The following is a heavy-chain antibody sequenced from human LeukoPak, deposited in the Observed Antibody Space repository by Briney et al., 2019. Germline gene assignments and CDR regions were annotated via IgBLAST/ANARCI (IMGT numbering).Heavy chain of an antibody. CDR3: AKVQEMGTILPPFHY. J-gene: IGHJ4*02. Sequence: GGSLRLSCTASGFTFSSYAMNWVRQAPGKGLEWVSGIGAGGTFTYYADSVKGRFTISRDNSKNTLFLQVNTLRVADTAVYYCAKVQEMGTILPPFHYWGQGTLVTVSS. V-gene: IGHV3-23*01. D-gene: IGHD5-24*01. CDR2: IGAGGTFT. CDR1: GFTFSSYA.